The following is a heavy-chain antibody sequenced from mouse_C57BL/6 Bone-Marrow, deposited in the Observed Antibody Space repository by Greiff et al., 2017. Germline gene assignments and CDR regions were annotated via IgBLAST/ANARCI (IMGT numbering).Heavy chain of an antibody. CDR3: AGASYYGLDY. Sequence: VKLVESGAELVRPGASVKLSCKASGYTFTDYYINWVKQRPGQGLEWIARIYPGSGNTYYNEKFKGKATLTAEKSSSTAYMQLSSLTSADSAVYFCAGASYYGLDYWGQGTTLTVSS. D-gene: IGHD1-1*01. CDR2: IYPGSGNT. V-gene: IGHV1-76*01. CDR1: GYTFTDYY. J-gene: IGHJ2*01.